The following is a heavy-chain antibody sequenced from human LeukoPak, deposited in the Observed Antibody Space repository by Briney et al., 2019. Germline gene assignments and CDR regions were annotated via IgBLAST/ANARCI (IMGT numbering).Heavy chain of an antibody. J-gene: IGHJ6*02. Sequence: SETLSLTCAVYGGSFSGYYWSWIRQPPGKGLEWIGEINHSGSTNYNPSLKSRVTISVDTSKNQFSLKLSSVTAADTAVYYCARMARGLDVLGQGTTVTVSS. D-gene: IGHD3-10*01. CDR3: ARMARGLDV. CDR1: GGSFSGYY. CDR2: INHSGST. V-gene: IGHV4-34*01.